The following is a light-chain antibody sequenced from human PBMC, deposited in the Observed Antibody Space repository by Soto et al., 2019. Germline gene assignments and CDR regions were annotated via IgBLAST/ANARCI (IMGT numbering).Light chain of an antibody. CDR2: DVS. V-gene: IGLV2-14*01. CDR1: SSDVGGYNY. CDR3: SSYIISNTLV. Sequence: QSALTQPASVSGSPGQSITISCTGTSSDVGGYNYVSWYQQYPGKAPKLMIYDVSNRPSGVSNRFSGSKSGTTASLTISGPEAEDEADYYSSSYIISNTLVFGSGTKLTVL. J-gene: IGLJ1*01.